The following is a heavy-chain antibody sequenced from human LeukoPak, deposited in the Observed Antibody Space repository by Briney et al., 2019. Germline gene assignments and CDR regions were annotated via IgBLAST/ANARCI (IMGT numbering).Heavy chain of an antibody. J-gene: IGHJ5*02. V-gene: IGHV4-34*01. D-gene: IGHD6-13*01. CDR1: GGSFSGYY. CDR2: INHSGST. Sequence: SETLSLTCAVYGGSFSGYYWSWIRQPPGKGLEWIGEINHSGSTNYNPSLKSRVTISVDTSKDQFSLKLSSVTAADTAVYYCARFRIAAAWFDPWGQGTLVTVSS. CDR3: ARFRIAAAWFDP.